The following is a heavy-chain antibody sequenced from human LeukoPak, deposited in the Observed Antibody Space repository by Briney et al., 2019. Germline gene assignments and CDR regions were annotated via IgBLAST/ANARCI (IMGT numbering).Heavy chain of an antibody. Sequence: ASVKVSCKASGYTFTAYYMHWVRQAPGQGLEWMGWINPNTGDTNYAQNFQGRVTMNRDTSISTAYMELSSLRSDDTAVYYCVRSADGYTCGHFDFWGQGTLVTVSS. CDR1: GYTFTAYY. V-gene: IGHV1-2*02. J-gene: IGHJ4*02. CDR3: VRSADGYTCGHFDF. CDR2: INPNTGDT. D-gene: IGHD5-18*01.